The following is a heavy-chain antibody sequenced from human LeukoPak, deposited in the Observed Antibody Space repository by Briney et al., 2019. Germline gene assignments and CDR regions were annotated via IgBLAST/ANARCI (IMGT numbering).Heavy chain of an antibody. CDR1: GGSISSSDYY. Sequence: SETLSLTCTVSGGSISSSDYYWGWIRQPPGKGLEWIGSIYYIGRTEYNPSLKSRVTISVDTSKNHFSLKLSSVTAADTAVYYCARQAASRSFDYWGQGTLVTVSS. V-gene: IGHV4-39*01. CDR3: ARQAASRSFDY. CDR2: IYYIGRT. J-gene: IGHJ4*02. D-gene: IGHD6-25*01.